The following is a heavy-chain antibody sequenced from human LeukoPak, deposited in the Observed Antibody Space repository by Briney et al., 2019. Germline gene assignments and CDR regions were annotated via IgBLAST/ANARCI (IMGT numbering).Heavy chain of an antibody. J-gene: IGHJ4*02. Sequence: SQTLSLTCTVSGGSINSGDYYWSWIRQPPGKGLEWIGYIYYIGSTYYKPSLMSRVTMSLDTSKNQFSLQLSSVTAADTAVYYCARALGYCSSSRCYSLDYWGQGTLVTVSS. CDR3: ARALGYCSSSRCYSLDY. V-gene: IGHV4-30-4*08. D-gene: IGHD2-15*01. CDR2: IYYIGST. CDR1: GGSINSGDYY.